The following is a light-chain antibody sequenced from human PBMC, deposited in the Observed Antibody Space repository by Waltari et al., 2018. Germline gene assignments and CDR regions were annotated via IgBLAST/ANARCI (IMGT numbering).Light chain of an antibody. J-gene: IGKJ4*01. V-gene: IGKV1-39*01. CDR3: QQSYSTLLT. Sequence: DIQMTQSPSSLSASVGDRVTITCRASQSISSYLNWYQQKPGKAPKLLIYAASSLQSGVPSRFSGSGSGTDFTLTISSLQPEYFATYYCQQSYSTLLTFGGGT. CDR2: AAS. CDR1: QSISSY.